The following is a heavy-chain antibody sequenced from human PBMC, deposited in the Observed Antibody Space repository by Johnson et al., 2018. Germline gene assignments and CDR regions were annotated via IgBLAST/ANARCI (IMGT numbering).Heavy chain of an antibody. CDR2: ISNDESFN. CDR3: ASGGLFASGSLPHYYYCLDV. CDR1: GFTFSSYA. V-gene: IGHV3-30*03. J-gene: IGHJ6*03. Sequence: QVQLVESGGGVVQPGRSLRLSCAASGFTFSSYAMHWVRQAPGKGLEWVAVISNDESFNYYADSVKGRFTISRDNSKNTLYLQMNSLRAEATAVYFCASGGLFASGSLPHYYYCLDVWGKGTTVTVSS. D-gene: IGHD3-10*01.